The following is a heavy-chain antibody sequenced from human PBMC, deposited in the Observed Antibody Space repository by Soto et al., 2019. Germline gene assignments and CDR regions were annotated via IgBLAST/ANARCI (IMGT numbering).Heavy chain of an antibody. CDR1: GFTFSTYA. V-gene: IGHV3-23*01. J-gene: IGHJ4*02. Sequence: GESLKISCAASGFTFSTYAMTWVRQAPGKGLEWVSGISASGGSTHYADSVKGRFTISRDNSKNTLYLQMNSLRVEDTAVYYCAKVGFPYSYGYLFYYWGQGTLVTVSS. D-gene: IGHD5-18*01. CDR2: ISASGGST. CDR3: AKVGFPYSYGYLFYY.